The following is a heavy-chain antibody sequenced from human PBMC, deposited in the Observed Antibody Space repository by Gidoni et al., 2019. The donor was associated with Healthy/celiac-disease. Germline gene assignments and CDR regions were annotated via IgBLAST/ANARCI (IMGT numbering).Heavy chain of an antibody. V-gene: IGHV3-43D*03. CDR1: GFTFADDA. CDR3: AKGESAIAAAANYYYYGMDV. D-gene: IGHD6-13*01. J-gene: IGHJ6*02. Sequence: EVQLVESGGVVVQPGGSLRLSCAASGFTFADDALHWVRQAPGKGLECVSLISWDGGSTYYADSVKGRFTISRDNSNNSLYLQMNSLRAEDTALYYCAKGESAIAAAANYYYYGMDVWGQGTTVTVSS. CDR2: ISWDGGST.